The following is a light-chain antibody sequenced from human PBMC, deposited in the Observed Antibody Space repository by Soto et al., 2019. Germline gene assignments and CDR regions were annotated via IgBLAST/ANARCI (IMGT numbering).Light chain of an antibody. CDR2: GAS. V-gene: IGKV3-20*01. J-gene: IGKJ1*01. CDR3: QQGT. CDR1: QSVSSSY. Sequence: DIVLTQSPGTLYLSPGERATLSCRASQSVSSSYLAWYQQKPGQAPRLLIYGASSRATGIPDRFSGSGSGTDFTLTISRLEPEDFAVYYCQQGTFGQGTKVEIK.